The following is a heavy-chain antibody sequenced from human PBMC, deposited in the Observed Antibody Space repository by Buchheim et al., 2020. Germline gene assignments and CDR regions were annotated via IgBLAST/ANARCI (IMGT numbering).Heavy chain of an antibody. CDR1: GFTFSSYA. V-gene: IGHV3-23*01. CDR2: ISGSGGST. Sequence: EVQLLESGGGLVQPGGSLRLSCAASGFTFSSYAMSWVRQAPGKGLEWVSAISGSGGSTYYADSVKGRFTISRDNSKNTLYLQMNSLRAEDTAVYYCAKGGTPSGGMPIWKRDYGMDVWGQGTT. D-gene: IGHD3-16*01. J-gene: IGHJ6*02. CDR3: AKGGTPSGGMPIWKRDYGMDV.